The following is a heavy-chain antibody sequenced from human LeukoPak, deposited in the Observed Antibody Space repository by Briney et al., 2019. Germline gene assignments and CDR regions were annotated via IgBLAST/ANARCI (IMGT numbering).Heavy chain of an antibody. J-gene: IGHJ4*02. CDR3: AKDSRDGYNS. D-gene: IGHD5-24*01. CDR1: GVTFDDYA. Sequence: PGGSLRLSCAASGVTFDDYAMHWVRQAPGKGLEWVSLISGDGGSTYYADSVKGRFTISRDYSKNSLYLQMNSLRTEDTALYYCAKDSRDGYNSWGQGTLVTVSS. V-gene: IGHV3-43*02. CDR2: ISGDGGST.